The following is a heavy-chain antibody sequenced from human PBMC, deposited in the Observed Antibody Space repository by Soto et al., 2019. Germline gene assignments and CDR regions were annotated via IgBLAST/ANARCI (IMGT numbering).Heavy chain of an antibody. Sequence: PGGSLRLSCAASGFTVSSNYMSWVRQAPGKGLEWVAVISYDGSNKYYADSVMGRFTISRDNSKNTLYLQMNSLRAEDTAVYYCAKGGENYWVGFWSGSQPRPYYFDYWGQGTLVTVSS. D-gene: IGHD3-3*01. CDR3: AKGGENYWVGFWSGSQPRPYYFDY. CDR1: GFTVSSNY. V-gene: IGHV3-30*18. J-gene: IGHJ4*02. CDR2: ISYDGSNK.